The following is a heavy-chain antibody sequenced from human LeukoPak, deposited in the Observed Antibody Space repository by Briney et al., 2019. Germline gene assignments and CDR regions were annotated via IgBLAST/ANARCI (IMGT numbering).Heavy chain of an antibody. Sequence: ASVKVSCKASGYTFTSYAMNWVRQAPGQGLEWMGGIIPIFGTANYAQKLQGRVTMTTDTSTSTAYMELRSLRSDDTAVYYCASLLRDGDYWGQGTLVTVSS. CDR1: GYTFTSYA. CDR2: IIPIFGTA. D-gene: IGHD2-15*01. CDR3: ASLLRDGDY. V-gene: IGHV1-69*05. J-gene: IGHJ4*02.